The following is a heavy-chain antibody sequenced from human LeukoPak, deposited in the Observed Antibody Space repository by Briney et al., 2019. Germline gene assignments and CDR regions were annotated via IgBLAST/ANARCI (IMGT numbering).Heavy chain of an antibody. V-gene: IGHV3-30*03. Sequence: GGSLRLSCAASGFTFSNYAMHWVRQAPGKGLEWVAVISDDGSNKYYADSVKGRFTISRDNSKNTLYLQMNSLRAEDTAVYYCARDQRVAYSSSWYGGAFDIWGQGTMVTVSS. CDR3: ARDQRVAYSSSWYGGAFDI. CDR2: ISDDGSNK. CDR1: GFTFSNYA. J-gene: IGHJ3*02. D-gene: IGHD6-13*01.